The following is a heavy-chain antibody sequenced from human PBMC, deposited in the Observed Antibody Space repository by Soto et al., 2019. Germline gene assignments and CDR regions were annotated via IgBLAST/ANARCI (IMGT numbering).Heavy chain of an antibody. CDR2: ISWSSSYI. CDR3: ASLVTTGIADY. J-gene: IGHJ4*02. CDR1: GFSFSSYT. D-gene: IGHD1-1*01. Sequence: GGSLRLSCAASGFSFSSYTMNWVRQAPGKGLEWVSSISWSSSYIYYTDSVKGRFTVSRDNAKNTLYLQMNSLRAEDTAVYYCASLVTTGIADYWGTGTLVTVSS. V-gene: IGHV3-21*04.